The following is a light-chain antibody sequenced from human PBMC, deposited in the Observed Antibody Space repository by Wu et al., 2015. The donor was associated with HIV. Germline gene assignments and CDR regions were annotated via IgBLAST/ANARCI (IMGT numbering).Light chain of an antibody. CDR2: DAS. CDR3: QQYYNTLPLT. Sequence: DIQMTQSPSSLSASVGDRVTITCQASRAIYDSLAWYQQKPGKAPELLVYDASRLESGVPSRFSGSGSGTDFTLTISSLQPEDFATYYCQQYYNTLPLTFGGGTKVEIK. J-gene: IGKJ4*01. V-gene: IGKV1-NL1*01. CDR1: RAIYDS.